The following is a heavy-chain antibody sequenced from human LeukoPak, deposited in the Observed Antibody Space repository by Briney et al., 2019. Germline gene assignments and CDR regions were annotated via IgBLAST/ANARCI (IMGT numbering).Heavy chain of an antibody. Sequence: ASVQVSCKASGYTYTSYYMHWVRQAPGQGLEWMGIINPSGGSTSYAQKFQGRDTMTRDMSTSTVYMELSSLRSEDTAVYYCAREESSGWSETAFEYWGQGTLVTVSS. CDR1: GYTYTSYY. CDR2: INPSGGST. D-gene: IGHD6-19*01. CDR3: AREESSGWSETAFEY. J-gene: IGHJ4*02. V-gene: IGHV1-46*01.